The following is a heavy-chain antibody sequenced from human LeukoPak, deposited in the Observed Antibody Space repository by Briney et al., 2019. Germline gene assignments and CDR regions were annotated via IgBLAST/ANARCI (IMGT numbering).Heavy chain of an antibody. V-gene: IGHV3-23*01. D-gene: IGHD3-3*01. Sequence: GGSLRLSCAASGFTFSSYAMSWVRQAPGKGLEWVSAISGSGGSTYYADSVKGRFTISRDNSKNTLYLQMNSLRAEDTAVYYCAKDVGNDFWSGYRSDYGMDVWGQGTTVTVSS. CDR1: GFTFSSYA. J-gene: IGHJ6*02. CDR3: AKDVGNDFWSGYRSDYGMDV. CDR2: ISGSGGST.